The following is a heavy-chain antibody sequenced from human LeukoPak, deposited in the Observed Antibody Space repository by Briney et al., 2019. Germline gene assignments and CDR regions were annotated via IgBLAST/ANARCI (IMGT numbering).Heavy chain of an antibody. CDR3: ARDLGYCSGGSCYSHRWFDP. J-gene: IGHJ5*02. D-gene: IGHD2-15*01. V-gene: IGHV1-69*13. CDR1: GGTFSSYA. CDR2: IIPIFGTA. Sequence: SVKVSCKASGGTFSSYAISWVRQAPGQGLEWMGGIIPIFGTANYAQKFQGRVTITADESTSTAYMELSSLRSEDTAVYYCARDLGYCSGGSCYSHRWFDPWGQGTLVTVSS.